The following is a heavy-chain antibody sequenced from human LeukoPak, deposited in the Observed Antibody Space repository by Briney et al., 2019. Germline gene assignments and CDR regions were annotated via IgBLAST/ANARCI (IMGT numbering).Heavy chain of an antibody. CDR2: IYSGGST. Sequence: GGSLRLSCAASGFTVSSNYMSWVRQAPGKGLEWVSVIYSGGSTYYADSAKGRFTISRDNSKNTLYLQMNSLRAEDTAVYYCARGRGSASQHFDYWGQGTLVTVSS. J-gene: IGHJ4*02. V-gene: IGHV3-53*01. D-gene: IGHD1-26*01. CDR1: GFTVSSNY. CDR3: ARGRGSASQHFDY.